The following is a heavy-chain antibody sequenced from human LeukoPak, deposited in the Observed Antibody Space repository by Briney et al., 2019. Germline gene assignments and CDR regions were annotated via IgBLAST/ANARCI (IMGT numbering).Heavy chain of an antibody. D-gene: IGHD3-10*01. CDR3: ARIELVRGSYGMDV. Sequence: SETLSLTCAVYGGSFSGYYWSWIRQPPGKGLEWIGEINHSGSTNYNPSLKSRVTISVDTSKNQFPLKLSSVTAADTAVYYCARIELVRGSYGMDVWGKGTTVTVSS. CDR1: GGSFSGYY. V-gene: IGHV4-34*01. J-gene: IGHJ6*04. CDR2: INHSGST.